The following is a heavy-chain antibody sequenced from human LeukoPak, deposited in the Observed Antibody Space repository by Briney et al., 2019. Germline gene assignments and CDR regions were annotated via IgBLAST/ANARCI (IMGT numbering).Heavy chain of an antibody. CDR3: AREGQAYDTRPTDAFDI. V-gene: IGHV3-11*01. Sequence: PGGSLRLSCAASGFTFSDYYMSWIRQAPGKGLEWVSYISSSGSTIYYADSVKGRFTISRDNAKNSLYLQMNSLRAEDTAVYYYAREGQAYDTRPTDAFDIWGQGTMVTVSS. J-gene: IGHJ3*02. CDR1: GFTFSDYY. D-gene: IGHD3-9*01. CDR2: ISSSGSTI.